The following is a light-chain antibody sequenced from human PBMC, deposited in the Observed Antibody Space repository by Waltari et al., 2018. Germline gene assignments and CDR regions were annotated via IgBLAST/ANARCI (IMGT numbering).Light chain of an antibody. Sequence: DIVLTQSPATLSLSPGERATLSCWASQSVSSYLAWYQQKPGQAPRLLIYDASNRATGIPARFSGSGSGTDFTLTISSLEPEDFAVYYCQQRSNWLTFGGGTKVEIK. CDR2: DAS. J-gene: IGKJ4*01. CDR1: QSVSSY. CDR3: QQRSNWLT. V-gene: IGKV3-11*01.